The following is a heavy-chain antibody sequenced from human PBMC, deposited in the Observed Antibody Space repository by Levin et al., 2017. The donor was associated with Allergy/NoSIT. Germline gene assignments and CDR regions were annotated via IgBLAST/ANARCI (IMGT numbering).Heavy chain of an antibody. CDR3: ARVLLGEFQYYFYYYMDV. Sequence: PSQTLSLTCAVYGGSFSGSYWGWIRQPPGKDLEWIGEINFDGSTNYNPSLKSRATISLDTSANQFSLSLTSVTAADTAVYYCARVLLGEFQYYFYYYMDVWGKGTTVTVSS. CDR2: INFDGST. V-gene: IGHV4-34*01. CDR1: GGSFSGSY. D-gene: IGHD3-10*02. J-gene: IGHJ6*03.